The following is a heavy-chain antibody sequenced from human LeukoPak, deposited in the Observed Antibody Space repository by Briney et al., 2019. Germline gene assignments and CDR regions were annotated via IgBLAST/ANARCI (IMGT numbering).Heavy chain of an antibody. V-gene: IGHV3-30*02. D-gene: IGHD3-22*01. Sequence: GGSLRLSCAASGFTFSNYDMHWVRQAPGKGLEWVAFIWSDGSNKYYADSVKGRFAISRDNSKNTLYLQMNSLRAEDTAVYYCAKDLDSSGYCRPHLDYWGQGTLVTVSS. J-gene: IGHJ4*02. CDR3: AKDLDSSGYCRPHLDY. CDR2: IWSDGSNK. CDR1: GFTFSNYD.